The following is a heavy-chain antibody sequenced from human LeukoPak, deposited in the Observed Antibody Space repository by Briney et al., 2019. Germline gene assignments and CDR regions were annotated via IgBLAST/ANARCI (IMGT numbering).Heavy chain of an antibody. V-gene: IGHV1-8*01. D-gene: IGHD3-3*01. Sequence: ASVKVSCKASGYTFTSYDINWVRQATGQGLEWMGWMNPNSGNTGYAQKFQGRVTMTRNTSTSTAYMELSSLRSEDTAVYYCARRERYYDFWSGTRASAYYYYMDVWGKGTTVTVSS. CDR1: GYTFTSYD. J-gene: IGHJ6*03. CDR3: ARRERYYDFWSGTRASAYYYYMDV. CDR2: MNPNSGNT.